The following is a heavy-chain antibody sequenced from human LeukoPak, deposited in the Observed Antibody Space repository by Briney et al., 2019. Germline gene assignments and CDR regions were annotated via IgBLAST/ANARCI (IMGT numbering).Heavy chain of an antibody. CDR1: GFTFSSYG. J-gene: IGHJ4*02. CDR3: ARAQKKYCSSTSCYDSGFDY. Sequence: GGSLRLSCAASGFTFSSYGMHWVRQAPGKGLEWVAVIWYDGSNKYYADSVKGRFTISRDNSKNTLYLQMNSLRAEDTAVYYCARAQKKYCSSTSCYDSGFDYWGQGTLVTVSS. D-gene: IGHD2-2*01. CDR2: IWYDGSNK. V-gene: IGHV3-33*01.